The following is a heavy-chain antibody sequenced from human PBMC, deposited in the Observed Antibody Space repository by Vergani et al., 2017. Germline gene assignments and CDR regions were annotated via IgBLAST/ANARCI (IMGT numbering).Heavy chain of an antibody. Sequence: QVQLVESGGGVVQPGGSLRLSCIASGFTFRIYGMHWVRQAPGKGLEWVAFIRYDGTTRFYGDSVKGRFTISRDNYQTTVFLQMNSLRADDSAVYYCTTAGQYDSDNFHDSWGQGALVTVAS. CDR2: IRYDGTTR. J-gene: IGHJ1*01. V-gene: IGHV3-30*02. D-gene: IGHD3-22*01. CDR3: TTAGQYDSDNFHDS. CDR1: GFTFRIYG.